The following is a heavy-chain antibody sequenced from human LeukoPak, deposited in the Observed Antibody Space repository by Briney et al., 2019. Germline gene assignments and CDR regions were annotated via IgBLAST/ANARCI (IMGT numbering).Heavy chain of an antibody. CDR3: AREHVLAEYFDY. V-gene: IGHV3-74*01. CDR1: GFSFSSYW. D-gene: IGHD5/OR15-5a*01. CDR2: INGDGSNR. Sequence: PGGSLRLSCTASGFSFSSYWMHWVRQGPGKGLVWVSRINGDGSNRHYADSVKGRFTISRDNAKNTLYLQMDSLRADDTGVYYCAREHVLAEYFDYWGQGNMVTVSS. J-gene: IGHJ4*02.